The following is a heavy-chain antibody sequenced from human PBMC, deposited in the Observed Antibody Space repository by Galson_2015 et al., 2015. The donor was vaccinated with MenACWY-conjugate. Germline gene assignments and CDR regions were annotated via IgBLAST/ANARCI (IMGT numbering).Heavy chain of an antibody. CDR3: ARDLVSYCSRNDCSSPS. D-gene: IGHD2-2*01. Sequence: SLRLSCAASGFIFNNYWMSWVRQVPGKGPEWVANIKQDGSEKYYVDSVRGRFTISRDNAKNSLYLQMNSLRAEDTAVYYCARDLVSYCSRNDCSSPSWGQGTLVTVSS. J-gene: IGHJ5*02. V-gene: IGHV3-7*03. CDR2: IKQDGSEK. CDR1: GFIFNNYW.